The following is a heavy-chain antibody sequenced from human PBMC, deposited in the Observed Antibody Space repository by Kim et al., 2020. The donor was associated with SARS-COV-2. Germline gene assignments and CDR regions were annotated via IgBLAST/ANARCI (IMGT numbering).Heavy chain of an antibody. V-gene: IGHV1-2*06. Sequence: ASVKVSCKASGYTFTGYYMHWVRQAPGQGLEWMGRINPNSGGTNYAQKFQGRVTMTRDTSISTAYMELSRLRSDDTAVYYCARDWDDYGDYWVYFDYWGQGTLVTVSS. CDR3: ARDWDDYGDYWVYFDY. CDR2: INPNSGGT. D-gene: IGHD4-17*01. J-gene: IGHJ4*02. CDR1: GYTFTGYY.